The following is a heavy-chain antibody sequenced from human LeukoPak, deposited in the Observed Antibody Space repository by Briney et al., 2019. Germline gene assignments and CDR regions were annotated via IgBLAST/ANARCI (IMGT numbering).Heavy chain of an antibody. CDR2: ISWNSGSI. J-gene: IGHJ3*02. V-gene: IGHV3-9*03. CDR1: GFTFDDYA. Sequence: GGSLRLSCAASGFTFDDYAMHWVRQAPGKGLEWVSGISWNSGSIGYADSVKGRFTISRDNAKNSLYLQMNSLRAEDMALYYCAKDIEGAFDIWGQGTMVTVSS. CDR3: AKDIEGAFDI.